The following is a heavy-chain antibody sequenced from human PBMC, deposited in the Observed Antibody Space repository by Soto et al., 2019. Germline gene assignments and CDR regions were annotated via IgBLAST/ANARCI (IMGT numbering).Heavy chain of an antibody. D-gene: IGHD1-7*01. Sequence: QVQLQQWGAGLLKPSETLSLTCAVYGGSFSGYYWSWIRQPPGKGLEWIGESNHSGSTNYNPSLKSRVTISVDTSKNQFSLKLSSVTAADTAVYYCARAPRITGTTGWFDPWGQGTLVTVSS. V-gene: IGHV4-34*01. CDR2: SNHSGST. CDR1: GGSFSGYY. CDR3: ARAPRITGTTGWFDP. J-gene: IGHJ5*02.